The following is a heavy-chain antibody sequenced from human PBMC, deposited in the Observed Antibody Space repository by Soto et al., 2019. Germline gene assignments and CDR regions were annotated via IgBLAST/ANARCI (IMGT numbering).Heavy chain of an antibody. J-gene: IGHJ5*02. CDR1: RGSICSSGYS. V-gene: IGHV4-30-2*01. Sequence: SQTRRLTCALSRGSICSSGYSWNWIRQPPGKGLERIAYIYHSGSTDYNPSLKSRVTISVDRSKNQFSRKLSSVTAADTAVYYCARTPTPWGQGTLVTVSS. CDR3: ARTPTP. CDR2: IYHSGST. D-gene: IGHD4-17*01.